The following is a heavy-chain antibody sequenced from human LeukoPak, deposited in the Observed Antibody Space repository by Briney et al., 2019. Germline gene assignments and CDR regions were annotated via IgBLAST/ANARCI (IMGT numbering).Heavy chain of an antibody. V-gene: IGHV3-7*01. CDR1: GFTFSTYW. J-gene: IGHJ4*02. CDR2: IKQDGSEK. D-gene: IGHD5-12*01. CDR3: ARGDGYSGCDY. Sequence: GGSLRLSCAASGFTFSTYWMSWVRQAPGKGLGWVANIKQDGSEKYYVESVKGRFTISRDNAKNSLYLQMNSLRAEDTAVYYCARGDGYSGCDYWGQGTLVTVSS.